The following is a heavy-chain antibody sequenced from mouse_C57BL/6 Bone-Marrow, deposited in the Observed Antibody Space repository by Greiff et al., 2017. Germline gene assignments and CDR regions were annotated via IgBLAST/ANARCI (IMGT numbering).Heavy chain of an antibody. CDR1: GYTFTDHT. CDR2: IYPRDGST. CDR3: ARKMGLRRYFDY. J-gene: IGHJ2*01. Sequence: VQVVESDAELVKPGASVKISCKVSGYTFTDHTIHWMKQRPEQGLEWIGYIYPRDGSTKYNEKFKGKATLTADKSSSTAYMQLNSLTSEDSAVYFCARKMGLRRYFDYWGQGTTLTVSS. D-gene: IGHD2-4*01. V-gene: IGHV1-78*01.